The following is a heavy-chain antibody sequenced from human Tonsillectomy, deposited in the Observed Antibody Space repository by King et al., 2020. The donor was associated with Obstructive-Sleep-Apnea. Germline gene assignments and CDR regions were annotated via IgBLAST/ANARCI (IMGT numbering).Heavy chain of an antibody. CDR2: IYYSGST. Sequence: QLQESGPGLVKPSETLSLTCTVSGGSVSSGSYYWSWIRQPPGKGLEWIGYIYYSGSTNYNPSLKSRVTISVDTSKNQFSLKLSSVTAADTAVYYCARGQAGYSGSPLMGEGLDYWGQGTLVTVSS. CDR3: ARGQAGYSGSPLMGEGLDY. J-gene: IGHJ4*02. D-gene: IGHD1-26*01. CDR1: GGSVSSGSYY. V-gene: IGHV4-61*01.